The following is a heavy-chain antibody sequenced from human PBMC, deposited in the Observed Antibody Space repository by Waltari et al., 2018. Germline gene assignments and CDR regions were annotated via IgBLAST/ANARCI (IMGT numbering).Heavy chain of an antibody. V-gene: IGHV4-59*11. CDR3: ARAPGGCTGGVCGNYYYYYGMDV. D-gene: IGHD2-8*02. CDR2: IYYSGST. CDR1: GGSISSHY. Sequence: QVQLQESGPGLVKPSETLSLTCTVSGGSISSHYWSWIRQPPGKGLEWIGYIYYSGSTNYHPPLKSRVTISVDTSKNQFSLKLSSVTAADTAVYYCARAPGGCTGGVCGNYYYYYGMDVWGQGTTVTVSS. J-gene: IGHJ6*02.